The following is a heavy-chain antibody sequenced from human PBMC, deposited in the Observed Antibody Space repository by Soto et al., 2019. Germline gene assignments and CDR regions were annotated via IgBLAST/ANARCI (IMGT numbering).Heavy chain of an antibody. J-gene: IGHJ5*02. CDR2: IYWDDSK. Sequence: QITLKESGPTLVKPTQTLTLTCTFSGFSRTTDRVCVGWIRQPPGEALEWLAVIYWDDSKTYRPSLESRLTITKDTTKNQVSLTMTNMDSLYTATYYCAHAYGGRSLSWGQGTLVTVSS. D-gene: IGHD1-26*01. V-gene: IGHV2-5*02. CDR3: AHAYGGRSLS. CDR1: GFSRTTDRVC.